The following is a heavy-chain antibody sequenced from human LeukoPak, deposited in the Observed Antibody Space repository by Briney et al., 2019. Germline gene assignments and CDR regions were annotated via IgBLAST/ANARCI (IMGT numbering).Heavy chain of an antibody. D-gene: IGHD7-27*01. CDR2: MDTNSDNT. J-gene: IGHJ4*02. Sequence: ASVKVSCKASGYTFISYDIHWVRQAPGQGLEWMGWMDTNSDNTVSAQKFQGRVTMTKTASISTAYMELRGLRSENTAVYYCMSTSNWGSVFDYWGQGTLVTVSS. CDR3: MSTSNWGSVFDY. V-gene: IGHV1-8*01. CDR1: GYTFISYD.